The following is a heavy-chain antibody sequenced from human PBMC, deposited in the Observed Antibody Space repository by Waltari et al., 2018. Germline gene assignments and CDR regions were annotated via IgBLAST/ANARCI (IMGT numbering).Heavy chain of an antibody. CDR1: GFTFDDYA. CDR2: ISWNSGSI. V-gene: IGHV3-9*03. Sequence: EVQLVESGGGLVQPGRSLRLSCAASGFTFDDYAMHWVRQAPGKGLEWVSGISWNSGSIGYADSVKGRFTISRDNAKNSLYLQMNSLRAEDMALYYCAKGDSGSYRDNWFDPWGQGTQVTVSS. CDR3: AKGDSGSYRDNWFDP. D-gene: IGHD1-26*01. J-gene: IGHJ5*02.